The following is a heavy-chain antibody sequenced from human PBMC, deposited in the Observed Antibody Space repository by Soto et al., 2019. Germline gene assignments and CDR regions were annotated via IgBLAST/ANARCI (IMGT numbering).Heavy chain of an antibody. D-gene: IGHD3-16*01. V-gene: IGHV3-30*19. CDR2: TSYDGSNK. CDR1: GFTFRSYV. CDR3: ARWGTTGGLDV. Sequence: QVQLVESGGGVVQPGTSLRVSCVGSGFTFRSYVIHWVRQAPGKGLEWVALTSYDGSNKYYGDSVRGRFTISRDNSRNTVDLQMASLRVEDTALYYCARWGTTGGLDVWGQGTLVSVSS. J-gene: IGHJ1*01.